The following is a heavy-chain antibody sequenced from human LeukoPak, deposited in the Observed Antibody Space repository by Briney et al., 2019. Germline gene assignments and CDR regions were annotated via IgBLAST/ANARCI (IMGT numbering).Heavy chain of an antibody. J-gene: IGHJ4*02. CDR1: GSSISSYY. CDR2: IYYSGST. V-gene: IGHV4-59*08. CDR3: ARHGNIAVAVPYFDY. Sequence: ASETLSLTCTVSGSSISSYYWSWIRQPPGKGLEWIGYIYYSGSTNYNPSLKSRVTISVDTSKNQFSLKLSSVTAADTAVYYCARHGNIAVAVPYFDYWGQGTLVTVSS. D-gene: IGHD6-19*01.